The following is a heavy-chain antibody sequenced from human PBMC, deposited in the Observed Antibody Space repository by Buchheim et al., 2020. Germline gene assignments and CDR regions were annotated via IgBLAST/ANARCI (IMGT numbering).Heavy chain of an antibody. CDR1: GFTFSSYW. CDR3: ARDREYTYYDFWSGYYTYYYYYGMDV. Sequence: EVQLVESGGGLVQPGGSLRLSCAASGFTFSSYWMSWVRQAPGKGLEWVANIKQDGSEKYYVDSVKGRFTISRDNAKNSLYLQMNSLRAEDTAVYYCARDREYTYYDFWSGYYTYYYYYGMDVWGQGTT. D-gene: IGHD3-3*01. J-gene: IGHJ6*02. V-gene: IGHV3-7*01. CDR2: IKQDGSEK.